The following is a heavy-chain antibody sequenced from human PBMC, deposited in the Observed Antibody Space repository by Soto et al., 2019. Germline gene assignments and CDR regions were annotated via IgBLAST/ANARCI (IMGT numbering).Heavy chain of an antibody. CDR1: GFTFSTNS. CDR2: ISTSGATR. V-gene: IGHV3-48*02. D-gene: IGHD6-19*01. Sequence: EVQLVESGGGLVQPGGSLRLSCVASGFTFSTNSRNWVRQAPGKGLEWVANISTSGATRYYADSVKGRFTISRDNAKPSLYLQMDSLRNEDSAVYYCARFFGSGFDYWGQGTLVTVSS. J-gene: IGHJ4*02. CDR3: ARFFGSGFDY.